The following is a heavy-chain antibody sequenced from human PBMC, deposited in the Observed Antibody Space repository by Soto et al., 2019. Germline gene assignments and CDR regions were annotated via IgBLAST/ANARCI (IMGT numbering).Heavy chain of an antibody. CDR3: ATSPKGYYGSGSYPFDP. V-gene: IGHV1-69*06. CDR1: GGTFSSYA. Sequence: ASVKVSCKASGGTFSSYAISWVRQAPGQGLEWMGGIIPIFGTANYAQKFQGRVTITADKSTSTAYMELSSLRSEDTAVYYCATSPKGYYGSGSYPFDPWGQGTLVTVSS. J-gene: IGHJ5*02. D-gene: IGHD3-10*01. CDR2: IIPIFGTA.